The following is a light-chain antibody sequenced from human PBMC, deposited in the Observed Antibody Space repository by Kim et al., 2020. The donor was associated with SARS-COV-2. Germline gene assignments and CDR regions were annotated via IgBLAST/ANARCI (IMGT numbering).Light chain of an antibody. V-gene: IGLV3-1*01. J-gene: IGLJ1*01. Sequence: VSPGQTASITCSGDKLGDKYACWYQQKPGQSPVLVIYQDSKRPSGIPERFSGSNSGNTATLTISGTQAMDEADYYCQAWDSSPSYVFGTGTKVTVL. CDR2: QDS. CDR1: KLGDKY. CDR3: QAWDSSPSYV.